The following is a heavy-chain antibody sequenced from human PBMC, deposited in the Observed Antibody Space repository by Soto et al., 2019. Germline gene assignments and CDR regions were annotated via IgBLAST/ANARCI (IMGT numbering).Heavy chain of an antibody. Sequence: ASVKVSCKASGYTFTSYGISWVRQAPGQGLEWIGWISAYNGNTNYAQKLQGRVTMTTDTSTSTAYMELRSLRSDDTAVYYCARDVDDSSGYYAGDAFDIWGQGTMVTVSS. V-gene: IGHV1-18*01. CDR3: ARDVDDSSGYYAGDAFDI. J-gene: IGHJ3*02. D-gene: IGHD3-22*01. CDR1: GYTFTSYG. CDR2: ISAYNGNT.